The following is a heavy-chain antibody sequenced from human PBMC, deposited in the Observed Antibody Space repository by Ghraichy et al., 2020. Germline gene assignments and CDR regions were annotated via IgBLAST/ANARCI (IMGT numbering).Heavy chain of an antibody. CDR3: AKFTKYYGGNIHYLDH. Sequence: ETLSLRCTVSGGSISNNYWSWIRQPPGKGLEYIGYIYYTGLTNYNPSLKSRVTISVDTSKNEFSLRINSVTAADTAVYYCAKFTKYYGGNIHYLDHWGQGTLVTVSS. V-gene: IGHV4-59*01. CDR2: IYYTGLT. CDR1: GGSISNNY. D-gene: IGHD4-23*01. J-gene: IGHJ5*02.